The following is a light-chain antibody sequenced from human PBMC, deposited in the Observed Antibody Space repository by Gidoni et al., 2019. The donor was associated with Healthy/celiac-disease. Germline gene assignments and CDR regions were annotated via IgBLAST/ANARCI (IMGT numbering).Light chain of an antibody. CDR1: QSVSSSY. Sequence: EIVLTQSPGTLSLSPGARATLSCSASQSVSSSYLAWYQQKPGQAPRLLIYGASSRATGIPDRFSGSGSGTEFTLTISRLEPEDFAVYYCQQYGSSPPRTFGQGTKLEIK. CDR3: QQYGSSPPRT. J-gene: IGKJ2*01. V-gene: IGKV3-20*01. CDR2: GAS.